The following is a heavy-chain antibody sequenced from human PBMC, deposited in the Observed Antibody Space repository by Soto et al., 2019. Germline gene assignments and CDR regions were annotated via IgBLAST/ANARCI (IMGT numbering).Heavy chain of an antibody. J-gene: IGHJ4*02. CDR1: GFTVSSKY. CDR2: INTAGDT. D-gene: IGHD6-6*01. V-gene: IGHV3-66*01. CDR3: ARSSGDYIESREFDY. Sequence: PGGSLRLSCAASGFTVSSKYMNWVRQAPGKGLEWVSLINTAGDTHYADSVKGRFTISRDNSRNTLYLQMNSLRADDTAVYYCARSSGDYIESREFDYWGQGTLVTVSS.